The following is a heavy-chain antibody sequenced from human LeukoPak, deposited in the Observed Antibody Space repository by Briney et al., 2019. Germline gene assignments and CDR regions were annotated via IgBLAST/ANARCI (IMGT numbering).Heavy chain of an antibody. D-gene: IGHD2-2*01. V-gene: IGHV3-30*03. CDR2: ISYDGSNK. CDR3: ARDVGYCSSTSCYGTFDY. CDR1: GFTFSSYS. J-gene: IGHJ4*02. Sequence: GGSLRLSCAASGFTFSSYSMNWVRQAPGKGLEWVAVISYDGSNKYYADSVKGRFTISRDNSKNTLYLQMNSLRAEDTAVYYCARDVGYCSSTSCYGTFDYWGQGTLVTVSS.